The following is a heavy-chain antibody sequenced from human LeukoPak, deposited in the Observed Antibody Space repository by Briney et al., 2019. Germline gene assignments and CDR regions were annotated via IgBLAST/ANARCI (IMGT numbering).Heavy chain of an antibody. J-gene: IGHJ3*02. D-gene: IGHD3-3*01. CDR2: ISSSSSYI. CDR3: ARAVLRFLEWFPAHDAFDI. V-gene: IGHV3-21*01. CDR1: GFTFSSYS. Sequence: PGGSLRLSCAASGFTFSSYSMNWVRQAPGKGLEWVSSISSSSSYIYYADSVKGRFTISRDNAKNSLYLQMNSLRAKDTAVYYCARAVLRFLEWFPAHDAFDIWGQGTMVTVSS.